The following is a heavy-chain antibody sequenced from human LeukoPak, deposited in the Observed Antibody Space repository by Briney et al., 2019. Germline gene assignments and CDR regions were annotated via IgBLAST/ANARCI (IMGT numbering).Heavy chain of an antibody. CDR3: AAGNFYDSSGYYPYAFDI. J-gene: IGHJ3*02. CDR2: IVVGSGNT. Sequence: ASVKVSCKASGFIFSRSAVQWVRQARGQRLEWIGWIVVGSGNTNYAQKFQERVTMTRDMSTGTAYMELSSLRSEDTAVYYCAAGNFYDSSGYYPYAFDIWGQGTMVTVSS. D-gene: IGHD3-22*01. CDR1: GFIFSRSA. V-gene: IGHV1-58*01.